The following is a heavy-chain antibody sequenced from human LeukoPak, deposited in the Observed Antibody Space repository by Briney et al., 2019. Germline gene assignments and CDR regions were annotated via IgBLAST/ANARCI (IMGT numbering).Heavy chain of an antibody. CDR3: ASCYDFWSGYCFDY. D-gene: IGHD3-3*01. Sequence: PSETLSLTCTVSGGSISSSSYSWGWIRQPPGKGLEWIGSIYYSGSTYYNPSLKSRVTISVDTSKNQFSLKLSSVTAADTAVYYCASCYDFWSGYCFDYWGQGTLVTVSS. J-gene: IGHJ4*02. CDR1: GGSISSSSYS. V-gene: IGHV4-39*01. CDR2: IYYSGST.